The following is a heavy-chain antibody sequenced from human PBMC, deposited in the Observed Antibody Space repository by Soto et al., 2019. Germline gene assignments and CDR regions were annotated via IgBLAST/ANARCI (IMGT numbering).Heavy chain of an antibody. CDR1: GGSTSSGDYY. CDR2: IYYSGTT. J-gene: IGHJ4*02. D-gene: IGHD5-18*01. Sequence: PSETLSLTCTVSGGSTSSGDYYWSWIRQPPGKGLEWIGYIYYSGTTYYNPSLKSRVTISVDTSKNQFSLKLSSVTAADTAVYYCARVRAYSYGYEDYWGQGTLVTVSS. CDR3: ARVRAYSYGYEDY. V-gene: IGHV4-30-4*01.